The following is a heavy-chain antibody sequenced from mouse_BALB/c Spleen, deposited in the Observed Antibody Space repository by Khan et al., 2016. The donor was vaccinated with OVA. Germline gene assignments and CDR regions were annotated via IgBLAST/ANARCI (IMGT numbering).Heavy chain of an antibody. D-gene: IGHD1-3*01. Sequence: QVQLQQPGAELVRPGVSLKISCKGSGYTFTDYAMHWVKQSHAKSLEWIGVISTYYGDADYNQKFKGKATMTVDKSSSTAYMELARLTSEDSAIYYCARGSGNSRFAYWGQGTLVTVSA. CDR3: ARGSGNSRFAY. CDR1: GYTFTDYA. CDR2: ISTYYGDA. J-gene: IGHJ3*01. V-gene: IGHV1S137*01.